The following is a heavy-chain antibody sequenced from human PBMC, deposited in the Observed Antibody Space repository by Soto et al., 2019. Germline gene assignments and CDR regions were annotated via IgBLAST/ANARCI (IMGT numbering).Heavy chain of an antibody. CDR2: IYYSGST. CDR3: ARHEYYYGSGSYYYFDY. CDR1: GGSISSYY. D-gene: IGHD3-10*01. Sequence: QVQLQESGPGLVKPSETLSLTCTVSGGSISSYYWSWIRQPPGKGLEWIGYIYYSGSTNYNPSLKSRVTISVDTSKNQLSLKLSSVTAADTAVYYCARHEYYYGSGSYYYFDYWGQGTLVTVSS. V-gene: IGHV4-59*08. J-gene: IGHJ4*02.